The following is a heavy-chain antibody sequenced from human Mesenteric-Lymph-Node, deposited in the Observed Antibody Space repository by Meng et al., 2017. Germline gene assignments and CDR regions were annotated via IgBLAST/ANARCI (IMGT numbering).Heavy chain of an antibody. Sequence: GQLKEAGPGLVKPPKTLSLTCTASGDSISMDIWWSWVRQPPGKGLEWIGEVYHRGDTNYNPSLKSRVVISVDRSKNQFSLNLSSVTAADTAVYFCARTNYGDYNWFDPWGQGTLVTVSS. D-gene: IGHD4-17*01. V-gene: IGHV4-4*01. J-gene: IGHJ5*02. CDR3: ARTNYGDYNWFDP. CDR1: GDSISMDIW. CDR2: VYHRGDT.